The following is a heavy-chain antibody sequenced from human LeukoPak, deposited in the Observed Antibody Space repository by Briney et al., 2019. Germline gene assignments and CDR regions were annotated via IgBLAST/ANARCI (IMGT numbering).Heavy chain of an antibody. CDR3: VRDGGVSGYDLLDY. V-gene: IGHV3-7*01. CDR1: GFTFSNYW. J-gene: IGHJ4*02. D-gene: IGHD5-12*01. CDR2: INEDGSEE. Sequence: GGSLRLSCAASGFTFSNYWMSWVRQAPGKGLEWVAHINEDGSEEHYMDSVKARFIISRDNAKNSLSLQMDSLRAEDTAVYYCVRDGGVSGYDLLDYWGQGTLVTVSS.